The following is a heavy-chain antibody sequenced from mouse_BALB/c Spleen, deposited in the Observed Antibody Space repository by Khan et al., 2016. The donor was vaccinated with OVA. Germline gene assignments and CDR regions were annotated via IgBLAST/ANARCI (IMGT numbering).Heavy chain of an antibody. D-gene: IGHD3-3*01. V-gene: IGHV3-2*02. Sequence: EVQLQESGPGLVKPSQSLSLTCTVTGYSITSGYGWNWIRQFPGNKLEWMGYISYSGSTNYNPSLKSRISITRDTSKNQLFLQLNSVTTENTATYYCARTARIKYWGKGTTLTVSS. CDR1: GYSITSGYG. CDR3: ARTARIKY. J-gene: IGHJ2*01. CDR2: ISYSGST.